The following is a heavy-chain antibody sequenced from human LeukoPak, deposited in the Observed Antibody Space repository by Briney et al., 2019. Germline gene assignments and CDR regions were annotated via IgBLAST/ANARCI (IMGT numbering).Heavy chain of an antibody. D-gene: IGHD3-3*01. Sequence: GGSLRLSCAASGFTFSSYWMSWVRQAPGKGLEWVANIKQDGSEKYYVDSVKGRFTISRDNAKNSLYLQMNSLRAEDTAVYYCARGTSYYDYWSGYYYYYYMDVWGKGTTVTVSS. CDR2: IKQDGSEK. V-gene: IGHV3-7*01. J-gene: IGHJ6*03. CDR3: ARGTSYYDYWSGYYYYYYMDV. CDR1: GFTFSSYW.